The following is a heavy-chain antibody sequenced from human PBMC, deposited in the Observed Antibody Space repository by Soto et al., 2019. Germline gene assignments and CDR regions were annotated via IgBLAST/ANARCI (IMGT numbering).Heavy chain of an antibody. CDR1: GGTFSSYA. J-gene: IGHJ3*02. CDR3: ARLDRGAFDI. V-gene: IGHV1-46*01. CDR2: INPSGGST. Sequence: AGVKVSCKASGGTFSSYAISWVRQAPGQGLEWMGGINPSGGSTSYAQKFRGRVTMTRDTSTSTVYMELSSLRSEDTAVYYCARLDRGAFDIWGQGTMVTVSS. D-gene: IGHD3-10*01.